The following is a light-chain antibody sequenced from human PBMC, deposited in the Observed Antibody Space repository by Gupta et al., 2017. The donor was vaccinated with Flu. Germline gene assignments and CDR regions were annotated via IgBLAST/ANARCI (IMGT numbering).Light chain of an antibody. J-gene: IGLJ2*01. CDR2: QDS. Sequence: SYALTQPPSVSVSPGQTASITCSGDKLGDKYACWYQQKPGQSPVLVIYQDSKRAAGIPERFSGSNSGNTATLTISGTQAMDEAYYYCQEWDSSTVVFGGGTKLTVL. CDR3: QEWDSSTVV. V-gene: IGLV3-1*01. CDR1: KLGDKY.